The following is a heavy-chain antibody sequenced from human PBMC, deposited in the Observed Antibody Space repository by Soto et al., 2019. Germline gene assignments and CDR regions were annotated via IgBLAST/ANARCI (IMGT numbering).Heavy chain of an antibody. J-gene: IGHJ5*02. Sequence: ASVKVSCKASGYTFTSYDINWVRQATGQGLEWMGWMNPNSGKTGYTQKFQGRVTMTRNTSISTAYMELSSLRSEDTAVYYCARGIAVAGTPFDPWGQGTLVTVSS. CDR2: MNPNSGKT. CDR1: GYTFTSYD. D-gene: IGHD6-19*01. V-gene: IGHV1-8*01. CDR3: ARGIAVAGTPFDP.